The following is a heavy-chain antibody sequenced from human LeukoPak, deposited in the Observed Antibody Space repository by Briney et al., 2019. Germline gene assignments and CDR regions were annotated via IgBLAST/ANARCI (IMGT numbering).Heavy chain of an antibody. CDR1: GGSISSYY. V-gene: IGHV4-59*01. CDR2: IYYSGST. D-gene: IGHD3-9*01. CDR3: ARYFESNDAFDI. J-gene: IGHJ3*02. Sequence: PSETLSLTCTVSGGSISSYYWSWIRQPPGKGLEWIGYIYYSGSTNYNPSLKSRVTISVDTSKNQFSLKLRSVTAADTAVYYCARYFESNDAFDIWGQGTMVTV.